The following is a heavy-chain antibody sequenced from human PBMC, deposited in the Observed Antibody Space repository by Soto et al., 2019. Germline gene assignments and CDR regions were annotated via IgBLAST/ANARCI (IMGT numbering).Heavy chain of an antibody. CDR3: STRDIWTRLGALDI. CDR1: GYSFTSYW. Sequence: GESLKISCKGSGYSFTSYWIGWVRQMAGKRLEWMCIIYPGESDTRYSPSFQGQVTISAHKSISTAYLQCISLKDSDTAMYYCSTRDIWTRLGALDIWGQGTMVTVSS. D-gene: IGHD3-9*01. J-gene: IGHJ3*02. CDR2: IYPGESDT. V-gene: IGHV5-51*01.